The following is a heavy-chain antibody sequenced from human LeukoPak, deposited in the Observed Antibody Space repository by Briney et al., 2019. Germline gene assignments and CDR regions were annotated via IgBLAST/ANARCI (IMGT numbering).Heavy chain of an antibody. CDR1: GNSVSSGGSS. J-gene: IGHJ4*02. CDR2: IYHSGST. V-gene: IGHV4-30-2*01. Sequence: SETLSLTCAVSGNSVSSGGSSWSWLRQPPGKGLEWIGCIYHSGSTYYNPSLKSRVTISVDTSKNQFSLKLSSVTAADTAVYYCARGGVRSWYYWGQGTLVTVSS. CDR3: ARGGVRSWYY. D-gene: IGHD6-13*01.